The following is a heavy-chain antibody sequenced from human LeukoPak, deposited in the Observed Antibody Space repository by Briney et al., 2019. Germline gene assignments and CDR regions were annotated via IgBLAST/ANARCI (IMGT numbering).Heavy chain of an antibody. J-gene: IGHJ4*02. D-gene: IGHD3-16*01. CDR1: GFTVSGNY. CDR2: IYTDGNT. V-gene: IGHV3-66*01. CDR3: ARDRPYGGVGDFDY. Sequence: GGSLRLSCAVFGFTVSGNYMSWVRQAPRKGLEWASAIYTDGNTHYAGSVKGRFTISRDSFKNTLYLQMNSLRAEDTAVYYCARDRPYGGVGDFDYWGQGTLVTVSS.